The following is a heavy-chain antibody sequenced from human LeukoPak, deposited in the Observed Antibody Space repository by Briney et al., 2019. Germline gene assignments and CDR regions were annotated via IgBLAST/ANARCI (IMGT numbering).Heavy chain of an antibody. CDR2: IKQDGSEK. Sequence: GGSLRLSCAASGFTFSSYWMSWVRQAPGKGLEWVANIKQDGSEKYYVDSVKGRFTISRDNSKNTLYLQMNSLRAEDSAVYYCTRGLEVPELDYWGQGTLVTVSS. CDR3: TRGLEVPELDY. CDR1: GFTFSSYW. V-gene: IGHV3-7*04. D-gene: IGHD2-2*01. J-gene: IGHJ4*02.